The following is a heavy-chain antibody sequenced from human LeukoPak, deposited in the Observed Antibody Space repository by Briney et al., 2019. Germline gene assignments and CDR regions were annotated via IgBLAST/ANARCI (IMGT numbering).Heavy chain of an antibody. V-gene: IGHV4-30-2*01. Sequence: SSQTLSLTCAVSGGSISSGGYSWSWIRQPPGKGLEWIGYIYHSGSTYYNPSLKSRVTISVDRSKNQFTLKLSSVTAADTAVYYCARSYYGSGIRLGMDVWGQGTTVTVSS. CDR1: GGSISSGGYS. D-gene: IGHD3-10*01. J-gene: IGHJ6*02. CDR2: IYHSGST. CDR3: ARSYYGSGIRLGMDV.